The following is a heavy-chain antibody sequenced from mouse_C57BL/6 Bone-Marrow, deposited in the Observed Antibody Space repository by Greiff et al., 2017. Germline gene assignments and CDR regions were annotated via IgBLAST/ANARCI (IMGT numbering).Heavy chain of an antibody. D-gene: IGHD3-2*02. Sequence: EVHLVESGGGLVKPGGSLKLSCAASGFTFSSYAMSWVRQTPEKRLEWVATISDGGSYTDYPDNVKGRFTISRDNAKNNLYLQMSHLKSEDTAMYYCARDGALDSSGYRFAYWGQGTLVTVSA. CDR2: ISDGGSYT. J-gene: IGHJ3*01. CDR3: ARDGALDSSGYRFAY. V-gene: IGHV5-4*01. CDR1: GFTFSSYA.